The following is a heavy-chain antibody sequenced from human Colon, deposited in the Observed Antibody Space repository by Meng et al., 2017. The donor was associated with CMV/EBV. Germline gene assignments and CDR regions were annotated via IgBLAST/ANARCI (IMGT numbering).Heavy chain of an antibody. CDR3: ARARSPTHFDY. Sequence: GESLKISCAASGFTFSSYAMSWVRQAPGKGLEWVSSIGTVGDTYSIGSVKGRFIISREDAKNSVYLQMNGLRDGDTGLYYCARARSPTHFDYCGQGALVTVSS. CDR1: GFTFSSYA. CDR2: IGTVGDT. J-gene: IGHJ4*02. V-gene: IGHV3-13*01.